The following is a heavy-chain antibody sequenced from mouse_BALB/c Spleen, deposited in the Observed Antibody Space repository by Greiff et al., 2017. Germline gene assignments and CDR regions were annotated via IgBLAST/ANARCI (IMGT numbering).Heavy chain of an antibody. Sequence: EVKLMESGAELVKPGASVKLSCTASGFNIKDTYMHWVKQRPEQGLEWIGRIDPANGNTKYDPKFQGKATITADTSSNTAYLQLSSLTSEDTAVYYCARRDGYDGLDYWGQGTTLTVSS. CDR3: ARRDGYDGLDY. V-gene: IGHV14-3*02. CDR2: IDPANGNT. D-gene: IGHD2-2*01. J-gene: IGHJ2*01. CDR1: GFNIKDTY.